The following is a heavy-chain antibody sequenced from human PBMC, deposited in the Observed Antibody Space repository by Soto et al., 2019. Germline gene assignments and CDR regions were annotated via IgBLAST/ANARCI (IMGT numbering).Heavy chain of an antibody. Sequence: SETLSLTCGVSGGSFSNYYWSWIRQAPGKGLEWIGEIDHSGSTHYNPSLKSRVTISVDTSKNQFSLRLSSVTAADTAMYYCARGARWGSYRYDYWGQGTLVTVSS. V-gene: IGHV4-34*01. J-gene: IGHJ4*02. CDR2: IDHSGST. CDR1: GGSFSNYY. CDR3: ARGARWGSYRYDY. D-gene: IGHD3-16*02.